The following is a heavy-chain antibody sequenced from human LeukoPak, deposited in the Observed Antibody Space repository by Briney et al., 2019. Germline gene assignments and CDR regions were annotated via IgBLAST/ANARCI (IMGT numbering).Heavy chain of an antibody. Sequence: GGSLRLSCAASGFTFSDYYMSWIRQAPGKGLEWVSCISSSGSTIYYADSVKDRFTISRDDAKNSLYLQMDSLSAEDTAVYYCARDAGAGFDYWGQGALVTVSS. D-gene: IGHD6-13*01. CDR1: GFTFSDYY. V-gene: IGHV3-11*04. J-gene: IGHJ4*02. CDR3: ARDAGAGFDY. CDR2: ISSSGSTI.